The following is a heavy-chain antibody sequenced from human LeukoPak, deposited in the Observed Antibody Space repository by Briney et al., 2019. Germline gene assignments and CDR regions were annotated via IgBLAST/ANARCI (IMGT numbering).Heavy chain of an antibody. D-gene: IGHD6-6*01. CDR1: GYTFTGYY. J-gene: IGHJ6*03. CDR3: ARDGRRIGQLGIDYYYMDV. CDR2: INPSGGST. Sequence: ASVKVSCKASGYTFTGYYIHWVRQAPGQGLECMGIINPSGGSTSYAQKFQGRVTMTRDTSISTAYMELSRLRSDDTAVYYCARDGRRIGQLGIDYYYMDVWGKGTTVTVSS. V-gene: IGHV1-46*01.